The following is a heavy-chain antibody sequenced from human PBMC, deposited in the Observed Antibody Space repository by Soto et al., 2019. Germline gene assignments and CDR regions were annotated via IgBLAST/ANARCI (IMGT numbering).Heavy chain of an antibody. D-gene: IGHD3-22*01. CDR1: GGSFSTYF. CDR2: INHSGST. J-gene: IGHJ4*02. Sequence: QVQLQQWGAGLLKPSETLSLTCAVCGGSFSTYFWTWIRQPPGKGLEWIGEINHSGSTNYNPSLMTRLTISIDTSKNQFSLRLSSVTAADTAVYYCARSPDSSGWVDYWGQGTLITVSS. CDR3: ARSPDSSGWVDY. V-gene: IGHV4-34*01.